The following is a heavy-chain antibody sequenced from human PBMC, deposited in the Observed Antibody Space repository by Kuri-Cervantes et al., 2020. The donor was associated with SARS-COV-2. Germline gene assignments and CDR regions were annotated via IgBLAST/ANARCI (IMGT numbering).Heavy chain of an antibody. CDR2: ISGSGGST. Sequence: GESLKISCAASGFTFSSYAMSWVRQAPGKGLEWVSAISGSGGSTYYADSVKGRFTISRDNSKNTLYLQMNSLRAEDTAVYYCASKSWSQMDYWGQGTLVTVSS. D-gene: IGHD6-13*01. CDR3: ASKSWSQMDY. V-gene: IGHV3-23*01. CDR1: GFTFSSYA. J-gene: IGHJ4*02.